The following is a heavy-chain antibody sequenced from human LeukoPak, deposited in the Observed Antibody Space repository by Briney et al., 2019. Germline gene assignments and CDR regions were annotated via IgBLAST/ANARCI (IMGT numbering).Heavy chain of an antibody. Sequence: GGSLRLSCAASGFTFSSFEMNWVRQAPGKGLEWVSYISGSGTTIYYAASVRGRFTISRDNAKKSLYLRMNSLRAEDTAIYYCVSAYGGLLDYWGQGNLVTVSS. D-gene: IGHD3-16*01. CDR3: VSAYGGLLDY. CDR2: ISGSGTTI. V-gene: IGHV3-48*03. CDR1: GFTFSSFE. J-gene: IGHJ4*02.